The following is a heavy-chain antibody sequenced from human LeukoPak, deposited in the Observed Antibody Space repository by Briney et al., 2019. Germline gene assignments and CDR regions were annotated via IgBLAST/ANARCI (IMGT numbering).Heavy chain of an antibody. CDR1: GFTFSTYW. D-gene: IGHD1-26*01. J-gene: IGHJ4*02. V-gene: IGHV3-7*01. Sequence: GGSLRLSCAASGFTFSTYWMNWVRQAPGKGLEWVANIKPDGSEKYFVDSVKGRFTISRDNAKDSLYLQMNSLRAEDTAVYYCLRSGGYWGQGTPVTVSS. CDR2: IKPDGSEK. CDR3: LRSGGY.